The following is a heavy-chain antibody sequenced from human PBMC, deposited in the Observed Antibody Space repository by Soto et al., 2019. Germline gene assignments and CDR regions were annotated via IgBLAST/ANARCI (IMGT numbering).Heavy chain of an antibody. J-gene: IGHJ6*02. CDR3: AREGLIWFGELIRNYYNYALDV. D-gene: IGHD3-10*01. CDR2: SSSSTGTI. Sequence: PGGSLRFSCAASGVTFSSDNMNWVCQAPGQGLELVWYSSSSTGTIYYAHSAKGRFTISRDKAKNSLSLHMSRLRDEDTAVYYCAREGLIWFGELIRNYYNYALDVWGQGTTVTVSS. V-gene: IGHV3-48*02. CDR1: GVTFSSDN.